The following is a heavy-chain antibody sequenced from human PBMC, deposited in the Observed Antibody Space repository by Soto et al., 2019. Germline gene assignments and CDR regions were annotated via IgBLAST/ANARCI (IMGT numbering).Heavy chain of an antibody. J-gene: IGHJ3*02. V-gene: IGHV3-30-3*01. CDR3: ARARWDIVVVPATDAFDI. CDR1: GFTFRSYA. D-gene: IGHD2-2*01. CDR2: IPYDGSNK. Sequence: PGGSLRLSFAASGFTFRSYAMHWVRQAPGNALEGVAVIPYDGSNKYYADSVEGRLTISRDNSKNTLYLQMKSLRAQDTAVYYCARARWDIVVVPATDAFDISGQGTMVTVSS.